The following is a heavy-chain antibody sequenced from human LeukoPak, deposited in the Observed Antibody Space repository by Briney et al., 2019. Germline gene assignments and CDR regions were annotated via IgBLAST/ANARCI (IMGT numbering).Heavy chain of an antibody. D-gene: IGHD2/OR15-2a*01. V-gene: IGHV3-15*01. CDR1: GVTFSNAW. Sequence: AESLRLSCAASGVTFSNAWMSWVRQAPGKELEWVGRIKSKGDGGTTDYAAPVKGRFPISRDDSKNTLYLQMNSLKTEDTAMYYCTKDDPTNRSWGRGTLVTVSS. CDR2: IKSKGDGGTT. CDR3: TKDDPTNRS. J-gene: IGHJ5*02.